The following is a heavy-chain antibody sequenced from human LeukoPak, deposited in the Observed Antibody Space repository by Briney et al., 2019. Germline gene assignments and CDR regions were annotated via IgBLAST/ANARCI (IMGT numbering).Heavy chain of an antibody. V-gene: IGHV1-2*02. D-gene: IGHD3-22*01. CDR2: INPNSGGT. CDR3: AGWDYYDSSGFDP. J-gene: IGHJ5*02. CDR1: GYAFMDYS. Sequence: ASVKVSCKASGYAFMDYSLHWVRQAPGQGLEWMGWINPNSGGTNYAQKFQGRVTMTRDTSISTAYMELSRLRSDDTAVYYCAGWDYYDSSGFDPWGQGTLVTVSS.